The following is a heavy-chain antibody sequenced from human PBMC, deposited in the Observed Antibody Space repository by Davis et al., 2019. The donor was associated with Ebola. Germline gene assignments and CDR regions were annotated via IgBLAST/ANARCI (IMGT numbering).Heavy chain of an antibody. Sequence: PSETLSLTCAVYSRSFSGYYWSWIRQPPGKGLEWIGEINHSGSTNYNPSLKSRVTISVDTSKNQFSLKLSSVTAADTAVYYCARGSSSGYYYYYMDVWGKGTTVTVSS. CDR2: INHSGST. D-gene: IGHD6-6*01. J-gene: IGHJ6*03. V-gene: IGHV4-34*01. CDR3: ARGSSSGYYYYYMDV. CDR1: SRSFSGYY.